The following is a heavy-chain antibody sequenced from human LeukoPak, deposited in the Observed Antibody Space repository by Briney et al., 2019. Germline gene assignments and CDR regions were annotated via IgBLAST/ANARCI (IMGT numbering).Heavy chain of an antibody. J-gene: IGHJ4*02. Sequence: PSETLSLTCAVYGGSFSGYYWSWIRQPPGKGLEWIGEINHSGSTNYNPSLKSRVTISVDTSKNQFSLKLSSVTAADTAVYYCASNDYGDSRSVLFDYWGQGTLVTVSS. D-gene: IGHD4-17*01. CDR2: INHSGST. CDR1: GGSFSGYY. V-gene: IGHV4-34*01. CDR3: ASNDYGDSRSVLFDY.